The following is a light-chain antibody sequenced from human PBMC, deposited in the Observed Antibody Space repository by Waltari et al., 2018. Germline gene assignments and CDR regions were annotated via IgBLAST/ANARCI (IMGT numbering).Light chain of an antibody. CDR2: GAS. CDR3: QQYNNWPRT. V-gene: IGKV3-15*01. CDR1: QSVSSN. Sequence: EIVMTQSPATLSVSPGGRATLSCRASQSVSSNLARYQQKPGQAPRLLIYGASTRATGIPARFSGSGSGTEFTLTISSLQSEDFAVYYCQQYNNWPRTFGQGTKVEIK. J-gene: IGKJ1*01.